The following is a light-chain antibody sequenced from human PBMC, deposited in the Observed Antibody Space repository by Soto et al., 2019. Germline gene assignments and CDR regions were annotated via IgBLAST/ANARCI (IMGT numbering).Light chain of an antibody. Sequence: EIVLTQSPATLSLSPGERATLSCRASQSVYTYLAWYQQKPGQAPRLLIYDASNRATGIPARFSGSGSGTDFTLTISSLEPEDFVVYYCQQRGTFGQGTKLEIK. J-gene: IGKJ2*01. CDR2: DAS. CDR1: QSVYTY. CDR3: QQRGT. V-gene: IGKV3-11*01.